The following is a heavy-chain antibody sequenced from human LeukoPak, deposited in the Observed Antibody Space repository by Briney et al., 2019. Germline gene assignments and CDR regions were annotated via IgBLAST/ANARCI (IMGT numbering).Heavy chain of an antibody. CDR3: ARGLVLGSPYVFQH. D-gene: IGHD3-16*01. J-gene: IGHJ1*01. CDR1: GGSISSYY. CDR2: IYYSGSA. Sequence: SQTPSLTCTVSGGSISSYYWSWIRQPPGKGLEWIGYIYYSGSANYNPSLKSRVTISVDTSKNQFSLKLSSVTAADTAVYYCARGLVLGSPYVFQHWGQGTPVTVSS. V-gene: IGHV4-59*01.